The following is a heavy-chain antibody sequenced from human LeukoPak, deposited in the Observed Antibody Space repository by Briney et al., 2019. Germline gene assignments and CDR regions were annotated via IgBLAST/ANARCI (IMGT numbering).Heavy chain of an antibody. Sequence: SVKVSCKSSGYTFASYGISWVRQAPGQGLEWMGRIIPILGIANYAQKFQGRVTITADKSTSTAYMELSSLRSEDTAVYYCARREATMVRGVIQRDYWGQGTLVTVSS. D-gene: IGHD3-10*01. CDR2: IIPILGIA. CDR1: GYTFASYG. CDR3: ARREATMVRGVIQRDY. V-gene: IGHV1-69*04. J-gene: IGHJ4*02.